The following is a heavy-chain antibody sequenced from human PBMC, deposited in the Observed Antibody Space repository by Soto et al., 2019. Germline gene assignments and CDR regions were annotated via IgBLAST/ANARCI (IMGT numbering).Heavy chain of an antibody. CDR2: IKQDGSEK. V-gene: IGHV3-7*01. Sequence: GGSLRLSCAASGFTFSSYWMSWVRQATGKGLEWVANIKQDGSEKYYVDSVKGRFTISRDNAKNSLYLQMNSLRAEDTAVYYCAREALEYSSSSLTKSAFDIWGQGTMVTVSS. J-gene: IGHJ3*02. D-gene: IGHD6-6*01. CDR3: AREALEYSSSSLTKSAFDI. CDR1: GFTFSSYW.